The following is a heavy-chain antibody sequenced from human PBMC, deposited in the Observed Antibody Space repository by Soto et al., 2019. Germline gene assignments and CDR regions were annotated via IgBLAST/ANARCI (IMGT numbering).Heavy chain of an antibody. CDR2: IYYCGST. CDR3: ARARPYYYDSSGLRAFDI. J-gene: IGHJ3*02. D-gene: IGHD3-22*01. CDR1: GGSISSGGYY. V-gene: IGHV4-31*03. Sequence: QVQLQESGPGLVKPSQTLSLTCTVSGGSISSGGYYWSWIRQHPGKGLEWIGYIYYCGSTYYNPSRKTRVTISVDTSRNQFSLKLSSVTGADTAVYYCARARPYYYDSSGLRAFDIWGEGTMVTVSS.